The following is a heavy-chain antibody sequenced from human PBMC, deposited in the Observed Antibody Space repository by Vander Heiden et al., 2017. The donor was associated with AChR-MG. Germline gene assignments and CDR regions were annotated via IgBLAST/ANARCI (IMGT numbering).Heavy chain of an antibody. V-gene: IGHV3-30*18. CDR3: AKYGGNSEGVIDY. D-gene: IGHD2-21*02. CDR1: GFTFSSYG. CDR2: ISYDGSNK. Sequence: QVQLVETGGGVVQPGRSLRLSCAAYGFTFSSYGMHWVRQAPGKGLEWVAVISYDGSNKYYADSVKGRFTISRDNSKNTLYLQMNSLRAEDTAVYYCAKYGGNSEGVIDYWGQGTLVTVSS. J-gene: IGHJ4*02.